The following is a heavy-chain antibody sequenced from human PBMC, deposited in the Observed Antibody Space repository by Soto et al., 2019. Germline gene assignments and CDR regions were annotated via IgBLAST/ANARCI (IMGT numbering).Heavy chain of an antibody. Sequence: VKVSCKASGYTFITYGISWVRQAPGQRLEWMGWINAGNGNTKYSQKFQGRVTITRDTSASTAYMELSSLRSEDTAVYYCARSIVVVTALDYWGQGTLVTVSS. CDR1: GYTFITYG. CDR3: ARSIVVVTALDY. V-gene: IGHV1-3*01. CDR2: INAGNGNT. D-gene: IGHD2-21*02. J-gene: IGHJ4*02.